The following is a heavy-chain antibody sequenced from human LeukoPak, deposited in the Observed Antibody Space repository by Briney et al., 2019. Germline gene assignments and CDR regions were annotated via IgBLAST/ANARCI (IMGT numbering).Heavy chain of an antibody. Sequence: SETLSLTCAVYGGSFSGYYWSWIRQPPGKGLEWIGEINHSGSTNYNPSLKSRVIISVDKSENRFSLRLTSVTAADTAVYYCARVGNGYDLWGQGTLVIVSS. V-gene: IGHV4-34*01. J-gene: IGHJ4*02. CDR3: ARVGNGYDL. CDR2: INHSGST. D-gene: IGHD2-21*01. CDR1: GGSFSGYY.